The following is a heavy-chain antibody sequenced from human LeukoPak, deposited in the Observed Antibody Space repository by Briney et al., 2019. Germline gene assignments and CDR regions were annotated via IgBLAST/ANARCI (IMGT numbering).Heavy chain of an antibody. V-gene: IGHV3-30*02. CDR1: GFTFSSYG. D-gene: IGHD2-2*01. Sequence: GGSLRLSCAASGFTFSSYGMHWVRQAPGKGLEWVAFIRYDGSNKYYADSVKGRFTISRDNSKNTLYLQMNSLRAEDTAVYYCAKDTTGGIVVVPAAPVDYWGQGTLVTVSS. CDR2: IRYDGSNK. J-gene: IGHJ4*02. CDR3: AKDTTGGIVVVPAAPVDY.